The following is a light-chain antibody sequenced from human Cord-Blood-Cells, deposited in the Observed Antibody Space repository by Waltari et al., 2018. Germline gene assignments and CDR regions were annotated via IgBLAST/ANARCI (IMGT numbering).Light chain of an antibody. V-gene: IGLV2-14*01. Sequence: QSALTQPASVSGSPGQSITISCTGTSSDVGGYNYVSWYQQHPGKAPKLMIYEVSKRPSGVSNRFSGSKSGNTASLTISGLQAEDEADYYCSSYTSSSTWVFGGGTKLTAL. J-gene: IGLJ3*02. CDR2: EVS. CDR3: SSYTSSSTWV. CDR1: SSDVGGYNY.